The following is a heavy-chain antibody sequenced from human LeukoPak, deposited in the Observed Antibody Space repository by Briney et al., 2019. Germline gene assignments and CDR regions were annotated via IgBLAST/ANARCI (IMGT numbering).Heavy chain of an antibody. CDR2: ISDRGGST. J-gene: IGHJ4*02. D-gene: IGHD4-17*01. Sequence: GGSLRLSCAASGFTFSSCAMSWVRQAPGKGLEWVSSISDRGGSTYYADSVKGRFTISRDNSKNTRYLQMNSLRAEDTAVYYCAKVGDGDYGGFFDYWGQGTLVTVSS. V-gene: IGHV3-23*01. CDR1: GFTFSSCA. CDR3: AKVGDGDYGGFFDY.